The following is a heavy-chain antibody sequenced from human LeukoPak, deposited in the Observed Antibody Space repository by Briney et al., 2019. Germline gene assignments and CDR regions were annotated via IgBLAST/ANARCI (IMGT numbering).Heavy chain of an antibody. CDR1: GYTFRQYS. CDR2: VSPSHTTR. CDR3: ARDYILPLETDNGDGFAI. Sequence: ASVKVSCKASGYTFRQYSISWVRQAPGKGFEWMGWVSPSHTTRVYAQDFQGRVTMTADTNTNTVSMELRSLRFDDTAVYFCARDYILPLETDNGDGFAIWGQGTVVTVSS. D-gene: IGHD3-3*02. V-gene: IGHV1-18*01. J-gene: IGHJ3*02.